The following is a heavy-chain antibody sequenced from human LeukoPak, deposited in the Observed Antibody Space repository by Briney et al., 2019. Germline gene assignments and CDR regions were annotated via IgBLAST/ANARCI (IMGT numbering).Heavy chain of an antibody. V-gene: IGHV4-4*02. D-gene: IGHD3-10*01. CDR1: GFTFSSSW. CDR3: ARETPYGSGSYPFDY. Sequence: PGGSLRLSCVASGFTFSSSWMSWVRQPPGKGLEWIGEIYHSGSTNYNPSLKSRVTISVDKSKNQFSLKLSSVTAADTAVYYCARETPYGSGSYPFDYWGQGILVTVSS. J-gene: IGHJ4*02. CDR2: IYHSGST.